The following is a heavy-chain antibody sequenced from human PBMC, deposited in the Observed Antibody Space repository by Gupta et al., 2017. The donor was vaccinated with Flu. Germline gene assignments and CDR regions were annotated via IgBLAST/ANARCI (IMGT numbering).Heavy chain of an antibody. CDR2: ISGSGGST. V-gene: IGHV3-23*01. Sequence: EVQLLESGGGLVQPGGSLRLSCAASGFTFSSYAMSWVRQAPGKGLEWVSAISGSGGSTYYADSVKGRFTISRDNSKNTLYLQMNSLRAEDTAVYYCALPYSGRIQLWLLAAFDIWGQGTMVTVSS. J-gene: IGHJ3*02. CDR3: ALPYSGRIQLWLLAAFDI. CDR1: GFTFSSYA. D-gene: IGHD5-18*01.